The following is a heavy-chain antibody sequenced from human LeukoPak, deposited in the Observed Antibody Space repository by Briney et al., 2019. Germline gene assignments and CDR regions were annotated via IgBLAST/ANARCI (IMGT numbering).Heavy chain of an antibody. V-gene: IGHV3-48*03. CDR2: ISSSGSTI. CDR3: AREIPNYDFWSGYPVGFDY. D-gene: IGHD3-3*01. J-gene: IGHJ4*02. Sequence: PGGSLRLSCAASGFTFSSYEMNWVRQAPGKGLEWVSYISSSGSTIYYADSVKGRFTIPRDNAKNSLYLQMNSLRAEDTAVYYCAREIPNYDFWSGYPVGFDYWGQGTLVTVSS. CDR1: GFTFSSYE.